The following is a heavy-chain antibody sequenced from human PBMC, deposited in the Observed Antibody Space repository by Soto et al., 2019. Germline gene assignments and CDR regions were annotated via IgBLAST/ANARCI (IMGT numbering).Heavy chain of an antibody. J-gene: IGHJ4*02. CDR1: GYTFTSYY. CDR2: INPSGGST. V-gene: IGHV1-46*01. Sequence: ASVKVSCKASGYTFTSYYMHWVRQAPGQGLEWMGIINPSGGSTSYAQKFQGRVTMTRDTSTSTVYMELSSLRSEDTAVYYCATHTGTYCGGDCYRFDDWGQGTLVTVSS. D-gene: IGHD2-21*02. CDR3: ATHTGTYCGGDCYRFDD.